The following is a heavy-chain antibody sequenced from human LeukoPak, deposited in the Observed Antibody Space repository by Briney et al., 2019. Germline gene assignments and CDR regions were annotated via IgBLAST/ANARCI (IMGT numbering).Heavy chain of an antibody. J-gene: IGHJ3*02. Sequence: QSGRSLRLSCAASGFTFDDYAMHWVRQAPGKGLEWVSGISWNSGSIGYADSVKGRFTISRDNAKNSLYLQMNSLRAEDTAVYYCARGEGGAAFDIWGQGTMVTVSS. CDR1: GFTFDDYA. CDR2: ISWNSGSI. V-gene: IGHV3-9*01. CDR3: ARGEGGAAFDI. D-gene: IGHD3-16*01.